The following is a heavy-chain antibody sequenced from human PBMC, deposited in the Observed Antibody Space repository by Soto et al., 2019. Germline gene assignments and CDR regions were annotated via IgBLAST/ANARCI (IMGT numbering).Heavy chain of an antibody. J-gene: IGHJ5*02. D-gene: IGHD3-22*01. Sequence: GGSLRLSCAASGLTVSNAYMAWVRQAPGKGLEWVSSISSSSSYIYYADSVKGRFTISRDNAKNSLYLQMNSLRAEDTAVYYCARDPRKDYYDSSGYNWFDPWGQGTLVTVSS. CDR3: ARDPRKDYYDSSGYNWFDP. CDR2: ISSSSSYI. V-gene: IGHV3-21*01. CDR1: GLTVSNAY.